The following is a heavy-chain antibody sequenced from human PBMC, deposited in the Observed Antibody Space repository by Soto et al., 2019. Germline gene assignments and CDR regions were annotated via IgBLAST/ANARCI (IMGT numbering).Heavy chain of an antibody. CDR3: AKQRNYYDFWSGYLDAFDI. CDR1: GFTFSSYA. CDR2: ISGSGGST. D-gene: IGHD3-3*01. V-gene: IGHV3-23*01. J-gene: IGHJ3*02. Sequence: PGGSLRLSCAASGFTFSSYAMSWVRQAPGKGLEWVSAISGSGGSTYYADSVKGRFTISRDNSKNTLYLQMNSLRAEDTAVYYCAKQRNYYDFWSGYLDAFDIWGQGTMVTVSS.